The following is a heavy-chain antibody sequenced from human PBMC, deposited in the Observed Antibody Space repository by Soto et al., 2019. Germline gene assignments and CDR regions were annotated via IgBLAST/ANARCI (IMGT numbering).Heavy chain of an antibody. CDR2: VNPILSLS. J-gene: IGHJ4*02. CDR1: GDTFSFYS. Sequence: QVQLVQSGAEVKRPGSSVKVSCKASGDTFSFYSINWVRQAPGLGLEWMGRVNPILSLSNYAQRFQGRVTMTADKSPSTGYMVISSLRSEDTAIYYCATSYGSGYRAFDYWGQGAQVIVSS. D-gene: IGHD3-10*01. V-gene: IGHV1-69*02. CDR3: ATSYGSGYRAFDY.